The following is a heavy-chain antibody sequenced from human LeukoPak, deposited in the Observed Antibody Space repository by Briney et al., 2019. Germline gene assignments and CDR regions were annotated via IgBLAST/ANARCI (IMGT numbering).Heavy chain of an antibody. CDR2: IYYSGST. J-gene: IGHJ4*02. D-gene: IGHD2-2*01. CDR3: ARGRTQVPAGLIDY. V-gene: IGHV4-59*01. Sequence: SETLSLTCAVYGGSFSGYYWSWIRQPPGKGLEWIGYIYYSGSTNYNPSLKSRVTISVDTSKNQFSLKLSSVTAADTAVYYCARGRTQVPAGLIDYWGQGTLVTVSS. CDR1: GGSFSGYY.